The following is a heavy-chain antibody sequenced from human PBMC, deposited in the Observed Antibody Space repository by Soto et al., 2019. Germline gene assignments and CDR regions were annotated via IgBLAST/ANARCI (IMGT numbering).Heavy chain of an antibody. CDR1: GDSVSSNKVA. Sequence: SQTLSLTCFISGDSVSSNKVAWNWIRQSPSRGLEWLGRTYYRSKWYNNYAVSVKSRTTINADTSKNQFSLPLASVTPEDTAVYYCARGITSAIDIWGQGTMVTVSS. J-gene: IGHJ3*02. CDR3: ARGITSAIDI. CDR2: TYYRSKWYN. V-gene: IGHV6-1*01.